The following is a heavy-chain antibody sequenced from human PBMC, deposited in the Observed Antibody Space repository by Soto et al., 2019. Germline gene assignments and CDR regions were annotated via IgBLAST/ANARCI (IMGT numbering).Heavy chain of an antibody. V-gene: IGHV4-34*01. D-gene: IGHD3-10*01. Sequence: QVHLQQWGAGLLKPSETLSLTCAVNGGAFNGCYWTWIRQSPGKGLQWIGEINHSGTVDYNPSLMSRVTFSIDTSKKQFSLTLTSVTAADTAVYYCARAGAALVRGSIGGFDYWGQGTLVTVSS. J-gene: IGHJ4*02. CDR2: INHSGTV. CDR3: ARAGAALVRGSIGGFDY. CDR1: GGAFNGCY.